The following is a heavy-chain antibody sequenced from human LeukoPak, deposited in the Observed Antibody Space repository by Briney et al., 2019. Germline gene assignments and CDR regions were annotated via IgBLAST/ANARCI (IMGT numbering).Heavy chain of an antibody. CDR2: INPNSGGT. D-gene: IGHD3-10*01. Sequence: ASVKVSCKASGYTFTNYGISWVRQAPGQGLEWMGWINPNSGGTNYAQKFQGRVTMTRDTSISTAYMELSRLRSDDTAVYYCARAWFGEWGDYWGQGTLVTVSS. V-gene: IGHV1-2*02. CDR3: ARAWFGEWGDY. CDR1: GYTFTNYG. J-gene: IGHJ4*02.